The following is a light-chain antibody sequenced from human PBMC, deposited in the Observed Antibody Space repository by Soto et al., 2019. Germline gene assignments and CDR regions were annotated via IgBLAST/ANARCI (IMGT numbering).Light chain of an antibody. CDR1: QSINNW. CDR2: GVS. Sequence: DIQITQSPLTLSASIGDRVTITCRASQSINNWLAWYQQKPGKPPKLLLYGVSSRDSGAPPRFSGSGSGTEFTLTISSLQPDDFATDYCQQYNRYSGMFGHGTKVVVK. J-gene: IGKJ1*01. CDR3: QQYNRYSGM. V-gene: IGKV1-5*01.